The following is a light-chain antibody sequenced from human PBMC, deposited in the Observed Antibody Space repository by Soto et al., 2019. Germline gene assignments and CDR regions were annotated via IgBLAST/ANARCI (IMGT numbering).Light chain of an antibody. J-gene: IGKJ1*01. CDR1: QDINNY. V-gene: IGKV1-27*01. CDR3: QKYNSAPRT. Sequence: DIQMTQSPSSLSASVGDRVTITCRASQDINNYLAWYQVQPGKGPKLLIYAASTLQSGVPARSSGSGSGTDVTLTISSLQPEDVATYFFQKYNSAPRTFGQGTRVEI. CDR2: AAS.